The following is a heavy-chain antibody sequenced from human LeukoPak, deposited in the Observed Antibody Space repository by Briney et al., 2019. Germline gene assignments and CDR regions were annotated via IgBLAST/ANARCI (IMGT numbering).Heavy chain of an antibody. CDR2: INHSGST. CDR1: GGSFSGYY. CDR3: ARDQGYVRFDY. V-gene: IGHV4-34*01. J-gene: IGHJ4*02. Sequence: PSETLSLTCAVYGGSFSGYYWSWIRQPPGKGLEWIGEINHSGSTNYNPSLKSRVTISVDTSKNQFSLKLSSVTAADTAVYYCARDQGYVRFDYWGQGTLVTVSS. D-gene: IGHD6-13*01.